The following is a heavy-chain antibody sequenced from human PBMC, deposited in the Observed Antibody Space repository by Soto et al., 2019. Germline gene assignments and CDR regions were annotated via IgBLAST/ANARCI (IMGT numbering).Heavy chain of an antibody. D-gene: IGHD5-12*01. CDR3: AREGDGYNPVDY. J-gene: IGHJ4*02. Sequence: QVQLVQSGAEVKKPGSSVKVSCKASGGTFSSYAISWVRQAPGQGLEWMGGIIPIFGTANYAQKFQGRVTIXAXXSTSTAYMELSSLRSEDTAVYYCAREGDGYNPVDYWGQGTLVTVSS. V-gene: IGHV1-69*12. CDR1: GGTFSSYA. CDR2: IIPIFGTA.